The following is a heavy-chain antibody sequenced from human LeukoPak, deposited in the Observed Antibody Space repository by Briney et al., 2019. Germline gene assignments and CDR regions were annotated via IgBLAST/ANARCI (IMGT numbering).Heavy chain of an antibody. Sequence: ASVKVSCKASGYTFTGYYMHWVRQAPGQGLEWMGWINPNSGGTNYAQKFQGRVTMTRDTSISTAYMELSRLRSDDTAVYYCAKVWGSYRQPFDYWGQGTLVTVSS. D-gene: IGHD3-16*02. CDR3: AKVWGSYRQPFDY. CDR1: GYTFTGYY. V-gene: IGHV1-2*02. J-gene: IGHJ4*02. CDR2: INPNSGGT.